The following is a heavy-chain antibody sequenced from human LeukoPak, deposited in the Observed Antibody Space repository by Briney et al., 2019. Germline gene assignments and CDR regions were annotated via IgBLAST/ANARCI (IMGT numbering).Heavy chain of an antibody. CDR1: GYTFSIYY. Sequence: GASVKVSCKASGYTFSIYYMHWVRQAPEQGLEWMGVTNPSGGSTSYAQRFQGRVTMTRDTSTSTFYMELSSLRSEDTAVYYCARHSLPGTTPFDYWGQGTLVTVSS. CDR3: ARHSLPGTTPFDY. V-gene: IGHV1-46*01. CDR2: TNPSGGST. D-gene: IGHD1-1*01. J-gene: IGHJ4*02.